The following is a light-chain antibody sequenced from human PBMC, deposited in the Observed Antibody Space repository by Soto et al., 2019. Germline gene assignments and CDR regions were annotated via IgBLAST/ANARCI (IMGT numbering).Light chain of an antibody. CDR2: GAS. CDR1: QSVSSSY. CDR3: QQYGNSPWT. J-gene: IGKJ1*01. Sequence: EIEMTQSPGTLSLSPGERATISCRASQSVSSSYFAWYQQKPGQAPRLLIYGASSRATGIPDRFSGSGSGTDFTLTISRLEPEDFAVYYCQQYGNSPWTFGQGTKVEIK. V-gene: IGKV3-20*01.